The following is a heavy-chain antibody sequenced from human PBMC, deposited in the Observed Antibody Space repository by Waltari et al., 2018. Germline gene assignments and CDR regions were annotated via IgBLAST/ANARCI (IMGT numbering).Heavy chain of an antibody. J-gene: IGHJ4*02. V-gene: IGHV1-69*01. D-gene: IGHD2-8*01. CDR1: GSTFSSYA. CDR2: SIPIFGTA. Sequence: QVQLVQSGAEGKKPGSSVKVACTASGSTFSSYAISWVRQAPGQGLEWMGVSIPIFGTANYAQKFQGRVTITADESTSTAYMELSSLRSEDTAVYYCATQWPHHYWGQGTLVTVSS. CDR3: ATQWPHHY.